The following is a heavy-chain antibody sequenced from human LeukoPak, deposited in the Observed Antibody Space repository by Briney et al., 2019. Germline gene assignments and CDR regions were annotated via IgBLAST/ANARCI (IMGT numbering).Heavy chain of an antibody. CDR2: ISSSSGYI. CDR1: GFTFSSYS. D-gene: IGHD2-15*01. Sequence: RPGGSLRLSCAASGFTFSSYSMNWVRQAPGKGLEWASSISSSSGYIYHADSVRGRFTVSRDNAKSALFLQMNSLRDDDTAVYYCARVHCSGRGCFQRYDGFHIWGQGTVVTVSS. J-gene: IGHJ3*02. V-gene: IGHV3-21*01. CDR3: ARVHCSGRGCFQRYDGFHI.